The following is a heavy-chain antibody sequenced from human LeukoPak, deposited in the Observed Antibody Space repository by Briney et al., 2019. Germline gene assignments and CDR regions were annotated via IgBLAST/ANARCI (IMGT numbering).Heavy chain of an antibody. CDR2: ISSSSSYI. J-gene: IGHJ3*02. D-gene: IGHD2-21*01. CDR1: GFTFSSYS. V-gene: IGHV3-21*04. Sequence: PGGSLRLSCAASGFTFSSYSMNSVRQAPGKGLEWVSSISSSSSYIYYADSVKGRFTTSRDNSKNTVYLQMNSLRAEDTAVYYCARSRGIPDAFDMWGLGTMVTVSS. CDR3: ARSRGIPDAFDM.